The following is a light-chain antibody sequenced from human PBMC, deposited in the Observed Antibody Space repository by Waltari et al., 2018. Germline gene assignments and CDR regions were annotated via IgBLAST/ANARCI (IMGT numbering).Light chain of an antibody. V-gene: IGKV1-5*01. Sequence: DIQMTQSPSTLSASVGDRVTISCRVSQRISSWLAWYQQKPGKAPKLLIYDVSTLESGVPSRFSGSGSGTEFTLTISSLQPDDFATYYCQQYNSYSWTFGQGTKVEI. CDR3: QQYNSYSWT. CDR2: DVS. CDR1: QRISSW. J-gene: IGKJ1*01.